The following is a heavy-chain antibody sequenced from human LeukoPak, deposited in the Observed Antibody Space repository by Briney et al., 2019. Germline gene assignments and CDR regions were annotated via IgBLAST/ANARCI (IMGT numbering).Heavy chain of an antibody. V-gene: IGHV3-74*01. J-gene: IGHJ4*02. CDR2: INSEGSST. CDR3: ARRKNPKTYCSGDCSDDY. D-gene: IGHD2-21*02. CDR1: GFTFSSYW. Sequence: PGGSLGLSCAASGFTFSSYWMHWVRQAPGKGLVWVSRINSEGSSTSYADSVQGRFTISRDNAKNTLYLEMNSLRAEDTAVYYCARRKNPKTYCSGDCSDDYWGQGTLVTVSS.